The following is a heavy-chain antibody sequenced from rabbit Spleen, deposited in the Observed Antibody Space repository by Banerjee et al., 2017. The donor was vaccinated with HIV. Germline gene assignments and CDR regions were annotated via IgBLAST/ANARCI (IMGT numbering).Heavy chain of an antibody. V-gene: IGHV1S40*01. CDR3: ARGSATMTMVITGYYLTL. CDR2: IYGGSSGST. D-gene: IGHD2-1*01. J-gene: IGHJ4*01. CDR1: GFSFSSSYY. Sequence: QSLEESGGDLVKPGASLTLTCTASGFSFSSSYYICWVRQAPGKGLECIACIYGGSSGSTYYASWAKGRFTISKTSSTTVTLQMTSLTAADTATYFCARGSATMTMVITGYYLTLWGPGTLVTVS.